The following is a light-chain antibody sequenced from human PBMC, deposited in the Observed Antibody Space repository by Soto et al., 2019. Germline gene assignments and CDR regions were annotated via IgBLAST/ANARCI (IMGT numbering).Light chain of an antibody. V-gene: IGKV3-20*01. CDR3: KQYGIAPLALT. Sequence: EVVLTQSPGTLSSSPGETATLSCRASQSVHVSYLAWYKQKPGQAPSLLIYGTCSRATGIQDRFSGSGSGTDFTLTISRLEPEDFALYYCKQYGIAPLALTFGGGTKVEMK. J-gene: IGKJ4*01. CDR2: GTC. CDR1: QSVHVSY.